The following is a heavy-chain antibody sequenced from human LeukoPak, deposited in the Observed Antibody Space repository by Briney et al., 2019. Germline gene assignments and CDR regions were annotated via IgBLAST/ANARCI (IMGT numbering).Heavy chain of an antibody. J-gene: IGHJ4*02. V-gene: IGHV3-48*02. CDR3: ARGPAAAIDY. D-gene: IGHD2-2*01. Sequence: GGSLRLSCAASGFTFSTYSMNWVRQAPGKGPEWVSYIASSTIYYADSVKGRFTISRGNAKNSLYLQMNSLIDEDTAVYYCARGPAAAIDYWGQGTLVTVSS. CDR2: IASSTI. CDR1: GFTFSTYS.